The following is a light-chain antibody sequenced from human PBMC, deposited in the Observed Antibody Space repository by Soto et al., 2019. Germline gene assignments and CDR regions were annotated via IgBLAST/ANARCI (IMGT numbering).Light chain of an antibody. V-gene: IGKV3-15*01. J-gene: IGKJ4*01. CDR3: QQYNHWPPLT. CDR1: QSVGRN. Sequence: EIVMTQSPATLSVSPGERATLSCRASQSVGRNLAWYQQKPGQAPRLLIYGASTRATGIPARFSGSGSGTDFTLTISSLQSEDFAIYSCQQYNHWPPLTFGGGPKVEIK. CDR2: GAS.